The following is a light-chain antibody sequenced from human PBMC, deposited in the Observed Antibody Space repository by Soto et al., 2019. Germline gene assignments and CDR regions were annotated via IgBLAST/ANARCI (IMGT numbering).Light chain of an antibody. J-gene: IGLJ2*01. CDR3: SSYTVSSNLVV. CDR2: DVS. CDR1: SSDVGGDNY. Sequence: QSALTQPASVSGSPGQSITISCTGISSDVGGDNYVSWYQHFPGKAPKLMIYDVSNRPSGVSNRFSGSRSGNTASLTISGLQAEDEAYYFCSSYTVSSNLVVFGGGTKVTVL. V-gene: IGLV2-14*03.